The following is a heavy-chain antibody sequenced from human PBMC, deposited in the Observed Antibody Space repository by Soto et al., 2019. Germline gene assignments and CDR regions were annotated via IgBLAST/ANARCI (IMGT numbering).Heavy chain of an antibody. CDR3: ARVKTAMADGERWFDA. CDR2: IYYSGIT. V-gene: IGHV4-31*03. CDR1: GGPIRTGGYY. D-gene: IGHD5-18*01. Sequence: PSESLSLTSTVSGGPIRTGGYYWSWLRQHRGKGLEWIGYIYYSGITYYNPSLKSRVTISVDTSKNQFSLKLSSVTAADTAVYYCARVKTAMADGERWFDAWGQGTLVTVSS. J-gene: IGHJ5*02.